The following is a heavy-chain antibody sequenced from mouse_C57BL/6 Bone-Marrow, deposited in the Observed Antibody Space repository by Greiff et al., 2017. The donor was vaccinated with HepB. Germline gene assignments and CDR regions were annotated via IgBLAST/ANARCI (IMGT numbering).Heavy chain of an antibody. Sequence: VQLQQPGAELVKPGASVKLSCKASGYTFTSYWMHWVKQRPGQGLEWIGMIHPNSGSTNYNEKFKSKATLTVDKSSSTAYMQLSSLTSEDSAVYYCARWLLRGGFAYWGQGTLVTVSA. CDR1: GYTFTSYW. CDR3: ARWLLRGGFAY. J-gene: IGHJ3*01. D-gene: IGHD2-3*01. V-gene: IGHV1-64*01. CDR2: IHPNSGST.